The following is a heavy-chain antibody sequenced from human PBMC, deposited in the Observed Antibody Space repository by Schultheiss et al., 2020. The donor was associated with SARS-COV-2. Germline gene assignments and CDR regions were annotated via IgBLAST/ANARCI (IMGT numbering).Heavy chain of an antibody. CDR3: TRDRTIGSSYYGMDV. CDR1: GFTFSNAW. CDR2: IRSKAYGGTT. V-gene: IGHV3-49*04. D-gene: IGHD2-2*01. J-gene: IGHJ6*02. Sequence: SCAASGFTFSNAWMSWVRQAPGKGLEWVGFIRSKAYGGTTEYAASVKGRFTISRDDSKSIAYLQMNSLKTEDTAVYYCTRDRTIGSSYYGMDVWGQGTTVTVSS.